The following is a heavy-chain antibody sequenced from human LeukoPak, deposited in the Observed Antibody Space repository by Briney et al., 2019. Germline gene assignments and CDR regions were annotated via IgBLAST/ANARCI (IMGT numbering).Heavy chain of an antibody. D-gene: IGHD3-10*01. V-gene: IGHV4-59*01. J-gene: IGHJ6*04. Sequence: PSETLSLTCTVSGGSISSYYWSWIRQPPGKGLEWIGYIYYSGSTNYNPSLKSRVTISIDTAKNQFSLRLTSVTAADTAVYYCARTDHVSGSYRKPVYHYEMDVWGRGTTVTISS. CDR3: ARTDHVSGSYRKPVYHYEMDV. CDR2: IYYSGST. CDR1: GGSISSYY.